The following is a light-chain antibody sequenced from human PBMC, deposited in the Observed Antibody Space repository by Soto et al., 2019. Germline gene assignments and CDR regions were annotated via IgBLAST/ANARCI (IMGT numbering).Light chain of an antibody. CDR3: QQYYDWPLT. CDR1: QSISSN. V-gene: IGKV3-15*01. Sequence: EIVMTQAPATLSVSPGERATLSCRASQSISSNLGWYQQKPGQAPRLLISGASASATGISARFSGSGSGTEFTLIISSLQSEDFAVYYCQQYYDWPLTFGGGTKVEIK. J-gene: IGKJ4*01. CDR2: GAS.